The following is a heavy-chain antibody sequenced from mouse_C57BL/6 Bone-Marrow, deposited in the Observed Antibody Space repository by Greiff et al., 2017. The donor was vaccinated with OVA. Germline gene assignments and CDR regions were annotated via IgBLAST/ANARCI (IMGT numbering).Heavy chain of an antibody. CDR3: ARYSTVNYFDY. J-gene: IGHJ2*01. V-gene: IGHV5-17*01. D-gene: IGHD1-1*01. CDR2: ISSGSSTI. Sequence: EVHLVESGGGLVKPGGSLKLSCAASGFTFSDYGMHWVRQAPEKGLEWVAYISSGSSTIYYADTGKGRFTISRDNAKNTLFLQMTSLRSEDTAMYYCARYSTVNYFDYWGQGTTLTVSS. CDR1: GFTFSDYG.